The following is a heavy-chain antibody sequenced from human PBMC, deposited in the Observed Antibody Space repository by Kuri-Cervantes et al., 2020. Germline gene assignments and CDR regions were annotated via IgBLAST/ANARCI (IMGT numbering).Heavy chain of an antibody. CDR2: IYNTGST. CDR3: TRGVRV. V-gene: IGHV4-61*01. Sequence: SETLSLTCTVSGGSVSSGSYWWSWIRQPPGKGLEVIGHIYNTGSTNYNPALKSRVTISIDTSKNQFSLKLSSVTAADTAEYYCTRGVRVWGQGILVTVSS. J-gene: IGHJ1*01. CDR1: GGSVSSGSYW.